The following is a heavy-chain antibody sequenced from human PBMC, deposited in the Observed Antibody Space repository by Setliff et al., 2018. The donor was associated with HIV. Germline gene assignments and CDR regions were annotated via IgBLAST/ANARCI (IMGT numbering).Heavy chain of an antibody. V-gene: IGHV3-33*01. CDR2: IWIDGNRK. CDR1: GFTLSDYN. CDR3: ATLARFAPDY. J-gene: IGHJ4*02. Sequence: PGESLKISCAISGFTLSDYNIYWVRQSPAKGLEWVALIWIDGNRKDYADSVKGRFTISRDNSKNTVYLQMSTLRAEDTAIYSCATLARFAPDYWSQGTQVTVSS.